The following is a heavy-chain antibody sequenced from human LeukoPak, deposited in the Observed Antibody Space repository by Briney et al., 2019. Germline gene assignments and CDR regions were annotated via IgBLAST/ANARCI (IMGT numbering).Heavy chain of an antibody. CDR3: ARSPGVGAGSYFDY. CDR2: IIPILGIA. Sequence: GASVKVSCKASGGTFSSYAISWVRQAPGQGLEWMGRIIPILGIANYAQKFQGRVTITADKSTSTAYMELSSLRSEDTAVYYCARSPGVGAGSYFDYWGQGTLVTVSS. D-gene: IGHD6-19*01. CDR1: GGTFSSYA. V-gene: IGHV1-69*04. J-gene: IGHJ4*02.